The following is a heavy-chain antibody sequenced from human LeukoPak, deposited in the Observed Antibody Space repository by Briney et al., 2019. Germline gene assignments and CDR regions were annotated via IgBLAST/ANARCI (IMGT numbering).Heavy chain of an antibody. Sequence: SDTLSLTCAVYGGSFSGYYWSWIRQPPGKGLEWIGEINHSGSTNYNPSLESRVTISLDTSKNQFSLQLNSVTAADTALYYCARGPYSGSYGNFDYWGQGTLVTVSS. CDR3: ARGPYSGSYGNFDY. CDR2: INHSGST. J-gene: IGHJ4*02. V-gene: IGHV4-34*01. CDR1: GGSFSGYY. D-gene: IGHD1-26*01.